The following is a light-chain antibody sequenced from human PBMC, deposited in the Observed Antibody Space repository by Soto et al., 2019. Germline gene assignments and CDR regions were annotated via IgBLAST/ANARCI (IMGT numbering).Light chain of an antibody. Sequence: IQMTQSPSSLSASVGDRVTITCRASQSISFYLNWYQQKPGEAPKVLIYAASNLQSGVPARFSGSGSGTDFTLTISSLQPEDFATYYCLQKYFYPFTFGPGTKVDNK. V-gene: IGKV1-6*01. J-gene: IGKJ3*01. CDR3: LQKYFYPFT. CDR1: QSISFY. CDR2: AAS.